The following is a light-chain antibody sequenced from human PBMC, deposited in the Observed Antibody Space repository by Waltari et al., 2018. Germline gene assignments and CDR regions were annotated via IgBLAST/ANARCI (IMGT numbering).Light chain of an antibody. CDR2: RNN. Sequence: QSVLTPPPSASGTPGQRVTIPCSGRSSNTGRHYVYWYQQLPGTAPKLLMYRNNQRPSGVSDRFSGSKSGTSASLAISGLRSEDEVDYYCATWDDSLSGPVFGTGTKVIVL. CDR1: SSNTGRHY. V-gene: IGLV1-47*01. CDR3: ATWDDSLSGPV. J-gene: IGLJ1*01.